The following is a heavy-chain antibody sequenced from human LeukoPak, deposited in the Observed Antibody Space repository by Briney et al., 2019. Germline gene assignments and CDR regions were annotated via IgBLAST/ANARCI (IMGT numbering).Heavy chain of an antibody. J-gene: IGHJ2*01. CDR3: GRETYHADGSASLWYFDL. CDR1: GFTFSDHY. Sequence: PGGSLRLSCAASGFTFSDHYMDWVRQAPGKGLEWVGRTRNKAKSNTTEYAASVKGRFTISRDDSTHSLYQQMNSLKTEDTPVYFCGRETYHADGSASLWYFDLWGRGTLVTVSS. CDR2: TRNKAKSNTT. V-gene: IGHV3-72*01. D-gene: IGHD1-1*01.